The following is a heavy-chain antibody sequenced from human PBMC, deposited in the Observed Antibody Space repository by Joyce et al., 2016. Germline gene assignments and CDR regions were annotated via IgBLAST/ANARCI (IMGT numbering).Heavy chain of an antibody. CDR1: SGPFSGFF. D-gene: IGHD6-19*01. CDR2: ITNSGAT. CDR3: ARSQWLAPLMY. Sequence: QVQLQQWGAGLLKTSETLSLTCAVYSGPFSGFFWSWVRQPPGKGLECIGDITNSGATHYNPSLKSRLTMSVDTSRKEFSRKLSSVTVADTAIYYCARSQWLAPLMYWGQGTPVTVSS. J-gene: IGHJ4*02. V-gene: IGHV4-34*02.